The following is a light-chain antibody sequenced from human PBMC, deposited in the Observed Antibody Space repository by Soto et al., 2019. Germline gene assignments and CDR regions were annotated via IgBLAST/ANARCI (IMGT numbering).Light chain of an antibody. V-gene: IGLV3-21*04. Sequence: SYELTQPPSVSVAPGKTARITCGGNNIGSKSVHWYQQKPGQAPVLVIYYDSDRPSGIPERFSGSNSGNTATLTISRVEAGDEDDYYCQVWDSSSDHPVFGGGTQLTLL. CDR2: YDS. J-gene: IGLJ7*01. CDR3: QVWDSSSDHPV. CDR1: NIGSKS.